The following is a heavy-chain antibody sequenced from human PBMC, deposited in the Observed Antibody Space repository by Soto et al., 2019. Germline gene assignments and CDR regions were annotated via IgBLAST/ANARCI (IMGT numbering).Heavy chain of an antibody. CDR3: ARPRWEKSSSGWYGINWFDP. Sequence: GGSLRLSCAASGFTFSSYNMNWVRQAPGKGLEWVSYISSSSTIIYYADSVRGRFTISRDNAKNSLYLQMNSLRAEDTAVYYCARPRWEKSSSGWYGINWFDPWGQGTLVTVSS. V-gene: IGHV3-48*01. J-gene: IGHJ5*02. D-gene: IGHD6-19*01. CDR1: GFTFSSYN. CDR2: ISSSSTII.